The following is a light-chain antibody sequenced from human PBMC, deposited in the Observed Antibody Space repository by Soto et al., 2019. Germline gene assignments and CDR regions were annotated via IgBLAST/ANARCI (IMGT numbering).Light chain of an antibody. CDR2: WAS. V-gene: IGKV4-1*01. CDR1: RTLFYPSKNKTY. J-gene: IGKJ2*01. CDR3: QQYYNTPYT. Sequence: DIVMTQSPDSLAVSLGERATINCKSNRTLFYPSKNKTYLAWYQQKAGQPPKLLIYWASMRESGVPDRFSGSGSGSDFTLTISSLQAEDVAIFYCQQYYNTPYTFGQGTKLEIK.